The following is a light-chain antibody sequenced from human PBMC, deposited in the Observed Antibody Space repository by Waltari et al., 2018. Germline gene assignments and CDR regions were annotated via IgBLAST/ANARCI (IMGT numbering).Light chain of an antibody. CDR3: AAWDDNLNGWA. V-gene: IGLV1-44*01. CDR2: TDN. CDR1: SSNIGFNT. J-gene: IGLJ3*02. Sequence: QSVLTQPPSASGTPGQRVTISCSGSSSNIGFNTVSWYQQVPGAAPRILMYTDNQRPSGVPYRFSGSKSGSSASLAISGLRPEDEADYYCAAWDDNLNGWAFGGGTKVTVL.